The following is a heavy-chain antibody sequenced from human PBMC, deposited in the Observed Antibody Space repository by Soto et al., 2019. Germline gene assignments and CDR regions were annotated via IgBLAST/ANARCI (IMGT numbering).Heavy chain of an antibody. J-gene: IGHJ4*02. V-gene: IGHV1-2*02. CDR1: GYTFTVYY. Sequence: SVKFSCQASGYTFTVYYMHWVRQAPGQGLEWMGWINPNSGGTNYAQKFQGRVTMTRDTSISTAYMELSRLSSDDTAVYYCARDYGDPIDYWGQGTLVTVXS. CDR3: ARDYGDPIDY. D-gene: IGHD4-17*01. CDR2: INPNSGGT.